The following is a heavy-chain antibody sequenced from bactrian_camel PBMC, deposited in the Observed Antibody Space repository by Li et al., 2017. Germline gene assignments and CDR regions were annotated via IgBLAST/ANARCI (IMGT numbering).Heavy chain of an antibody. V-gene: IGHV3S53*01. D-gene: IGHD6*01. CDR1: RYTYKRNC. J-gene: IGHJ4*01. CDR2: LWIGGATT. Sequence: VESGGGSVQAGGSLTLSCAAGRYTYKRNCMGWFRQRPGKNREGLAVLWIGGATTTYADSVKGRFIITRDKGKDLVYLQMNGLQPEDTGMYYCAADQLYGTCRDVLDFPARGQGTQVTVS. CDR3: AADQLYGTCRDVLDFPA.